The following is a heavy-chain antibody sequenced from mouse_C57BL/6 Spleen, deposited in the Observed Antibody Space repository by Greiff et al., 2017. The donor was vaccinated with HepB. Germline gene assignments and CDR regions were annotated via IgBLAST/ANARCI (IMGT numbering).Heavy chain of an antibody. Sequence: QVQLQQSGAELVRPGASVTLSCKASGYTFTDYEMHWVKQTPVHGLEWIGAIDPETGGTAYNQKVKGKAILTADKSSSTAYMELRSLTSEDSAVYYCTKKDEGFAYWGQGTLVTVSA. CDR2: IDPETGGT. CDR1: GYTFTDYE. V-gene: IGHV1-15*01. CDR3: TKKDEGFAY. J-gene: IGHJ3*01.